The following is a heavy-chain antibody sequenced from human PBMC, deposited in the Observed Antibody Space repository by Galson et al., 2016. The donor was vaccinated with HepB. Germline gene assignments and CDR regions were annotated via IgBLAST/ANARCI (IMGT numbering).Heavy chain of an antibody. J-gene: IGHJ5*02. CDR3: ATGGSSTSWRKWFDP. CDR2: INAGNGDT. V-gene: IGHV1-3*01. D-gene: IGHD6-13*01. CDR1: GYTFTSYA. Sequence: SCKASGYTFTSYALHWVRQAPGQRLEWMGWINAGNGDTKYSQKFQDRVTITTDTSASTAYMELSSLRSEDTAVYFCATGGSSTSWRKWFDPWGQGTLVTVSS.